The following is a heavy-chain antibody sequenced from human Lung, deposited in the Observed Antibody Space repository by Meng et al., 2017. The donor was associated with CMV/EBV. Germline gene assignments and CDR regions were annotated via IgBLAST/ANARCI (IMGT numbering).Heavy chain of an antibody. CDR1: VSSYNVA. J-gene: IGHJ5*02. Sequence: VSSYNVAWNWIRPSPSRGLEWLGRTYYRLLWFNEYAVSAKSRINIKADTSKNQFSLQLDSVTPEDTAVYYCARDQVTSRVWSNWFNPWGQGILVTVSS. D-gene: IGHD6-19*01. CDR3: ARDQVTSRVWSNWFNP. CDR2: TYYRLLWFN. V-gene: IGHV6-1*01.